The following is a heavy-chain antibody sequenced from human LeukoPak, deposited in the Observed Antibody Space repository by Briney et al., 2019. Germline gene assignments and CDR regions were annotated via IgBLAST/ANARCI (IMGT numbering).Heavy chain of an antibody. J-gene: IGHJ6*03. CDR1: GGSSSGNY. CDR2: INHSGST. CDR3: ARGRPAGIPAAIPQYYYYYYMDV. D-gene: IGHD2-2*02. Sequence: SETLSLTCADYGGSSSGNYWSWIRQSPGTGLEWIGEINHSGSTNYNPSLKSRVTISVDTSKNQFSLKLSSVTAADTAVYYCARGRPAGIPAAIPQYYYYYYMDVWGKGTTVTVSS. V-gene: IGHV4-34*01.